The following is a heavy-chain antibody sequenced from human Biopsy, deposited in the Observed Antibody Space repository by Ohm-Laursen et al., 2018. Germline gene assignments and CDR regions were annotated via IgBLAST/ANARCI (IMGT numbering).Heavy chain of an antibody. CDR1: GDSISSYY. D-gene: IGHD3-22*01. CDR3: ARDRGYYSDRTVPGYFDL. CDR2: VYNTGST. V-gene: IGHV4-59*01. Sequence: SETLSLTCTVSGDSISSYYWSWIRQPPGKGPRRIGYVYNTGSTDYNPSLQSRVTISVATSKNHFSLRLRSVTPADTAIYYCARDRGYYSDRTVPGYFDLWGRGTLVTVSS. J-gene: IGHJ2*01.